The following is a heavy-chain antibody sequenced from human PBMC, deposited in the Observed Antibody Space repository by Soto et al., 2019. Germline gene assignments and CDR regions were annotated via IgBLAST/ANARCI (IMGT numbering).Heavy chain of an antibody. CDR2: INGDGRTT. Sequence: EVQLVESGGGLVQPGGSLRLSCAASGFTFSSYWMHWVRQAPGKGLVWISRINGDGRTTDYADSVRGRFTISSDNAKNTLYLQTTSLTAEDTAVYYCVTKANPHHWFARDYCGQRNLVTLSS. CDR1: GFTFSSYW. J-gene: IGHJ4*02. CDR3: VTKANPHHWFARDY. V-gene: IGHV3-74*01. D-gene: IGHD3-10*01.